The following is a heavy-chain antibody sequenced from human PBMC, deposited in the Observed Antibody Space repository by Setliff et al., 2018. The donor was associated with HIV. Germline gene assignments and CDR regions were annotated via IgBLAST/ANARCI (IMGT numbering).Heavy chain of an antibody. CDR3: AQETQYFYNTVGYYPLGY. CDR1: GYTFTSYW. Sequence: GESLKISCQGSGYTFTSYWISWVRQTHGKGLELMGIIYPGDSDIRYSPSFQGQVTISADNSKNTLWLQMNSLRAEDTAVYFCAQETQYFYNTVGYYPLGYWGQGTLFTVSS. J-gene: IGHJ4*02. D-gene: IGHD3-22*01. V-gene: IGHV5-51*01. CDR2: IYPGDSDI.